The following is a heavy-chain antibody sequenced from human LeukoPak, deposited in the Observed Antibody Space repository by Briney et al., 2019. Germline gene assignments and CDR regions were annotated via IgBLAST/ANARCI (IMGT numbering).Heavy chain of an antibody. Sequence: PSETLSLTCTVSGGSISSSSYYWGWIRQPPGKGLEWIGSIYYSGSTYYNPSLKGRVTISVDTSKNQFSLKLSSVTAADTAVYYCARDIYCSSTSCYRSWFDPWGQGTLVTVSS. CDR3: ARDIYCSSTSCYRSWFDP. V-gene: IGHV4-39*07. D-gene: IGHD2-2*02. CDR1: GGSISSSSYY. CDR2: IYYSGST. J-gene: IGHJ5*02.